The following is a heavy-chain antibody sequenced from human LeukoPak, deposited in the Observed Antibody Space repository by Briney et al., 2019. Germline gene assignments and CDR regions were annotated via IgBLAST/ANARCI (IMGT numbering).Heavy chain of an antibody. Sequence: SVKVSCKASGGTFSSYAISWVRQAPGQGLEWLGGIIPIFGTANYAQKFQGRVTITADESTSTAYMELSSLRSEDTAVYYCARRDRITIFGVVPHPYGMDVWGQGTTVTVSS. CDR2: IIPIFGTA. D-gene: IGHD3-3*01. CDR3: ARRDRITIFGVVPHPYGMDV. J-gene: IGHJ6*02. CDR1: GGTFSSYA. V-gene: IGHV1-69*13.